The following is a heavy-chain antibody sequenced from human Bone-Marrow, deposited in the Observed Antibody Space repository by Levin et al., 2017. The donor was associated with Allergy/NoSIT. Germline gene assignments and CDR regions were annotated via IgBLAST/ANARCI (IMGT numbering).Heavy chain of an antibody. CDR3: AGGVGTTHFQH. Sequence: SQTLSLTCSVSGGYISSYYWSWIRQPPGKGLEWIAYIYHSGSTNYNPSLKSRVNISVDRSKKQFSLKLNSVTAADTAVYYCAGGVGTTHFQHWGQGTLVTVSS. CDR1: GGYISSYY. V-gene: IGHV4-59*01. J-gene: IGHJ1*01. CDR2: IYHSGST. D-gene: IGHD3-16*01.